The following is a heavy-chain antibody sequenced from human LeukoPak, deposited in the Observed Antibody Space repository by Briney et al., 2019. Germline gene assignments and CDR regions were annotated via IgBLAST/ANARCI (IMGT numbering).Heavy chain of an antibody. V-gene: IGHV3-7*01. CDR1: GFTFSSYW. CDR2: IKQDGSEK. J-gene: IGHJ6*03. D-gene: IGHD3-3*01. Sequence: RTGGSLRLSCAASGFTFSSYWMSWVRQAPGKGLEWVANIKQDGSEKYYVDSVKGRFTISRDSAKNSLYLQMNSLRAEDTAGYYCARDQPRQGFWSGYYYMDVWGKGTTVTVSS. CDR3: ARDQPRQGFWSGYYYMDV.